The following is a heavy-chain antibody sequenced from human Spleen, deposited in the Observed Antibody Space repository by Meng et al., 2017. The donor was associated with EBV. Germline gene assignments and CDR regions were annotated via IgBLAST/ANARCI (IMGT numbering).Heavy chain of an antibody. CDR3: SRDLMGPDDW. J-gene: IGHJ4*02. CDR2: VTPDGGRT. D-gene: IGHD3-9*01. V-gene: IGHV3-74*01. Sequence: EVQVVESGGTLVQPGGSLRLSCATSGFSFSAYWMHWVRQVPGKGLQWVSRVTPDGGRTDYADSVQGRFTISRDNAAKTLYLQMKSLRPEDTAVYYCSRDLMGPDDWRGQGTLVTVSS. CDR1: GFSFSAYW.